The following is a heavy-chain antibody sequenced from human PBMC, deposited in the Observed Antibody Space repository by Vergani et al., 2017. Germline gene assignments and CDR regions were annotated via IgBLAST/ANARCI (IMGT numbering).Heavy chain of an antibody. J-gene: IGHJ5*02. CDR1: GFTFGSFG. V-gene: IGHV3-33*01. CDR3: ARDLRLMYNRFDP. CDR2: IWYDGRNK. D-gene: IGHD3-3*01. Sequence: QVHLVESGGGVVQPGRSLRLSCAASGFTFGSFGMHWVRQAPVKGLEWVAVIWYDGRNKHYADSVKGRFTVSRDNSQSTLYLQMNSLRAEDTAMYYCARDLRLMYNRFDPWGQGTLVTVSS.